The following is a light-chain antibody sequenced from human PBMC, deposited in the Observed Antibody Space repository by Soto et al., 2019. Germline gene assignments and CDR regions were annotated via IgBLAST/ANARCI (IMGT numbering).Light chain of an antibody. CDR3: QQYTGPTTT. Sequence: IVLTQSPGTLSLSPGERATLSCRGSQGPXSRHPAVYKQKPGQAPRLLXDGTSSMATGSPDRLSGSGSGTDFTLTITRLEPEDSAVYFCQQYTGPTTTFGQGTRLEIK. J-gene: IGKJ5*01. CDR1: QGPXSRH. CDR2: GTS. V-gene: IGKV3-20*01.